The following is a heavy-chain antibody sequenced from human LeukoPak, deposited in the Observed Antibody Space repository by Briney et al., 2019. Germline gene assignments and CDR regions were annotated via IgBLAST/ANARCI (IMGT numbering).Heavy chain of an antibody. V-gene: IGHV3-11*04. Sequence: GGSLRLSCAASGFSFSDYYMIWLRQAPGKGLEWLSSINGSADRILYADSVRGRFTISRDDARDSLYLQMNSLRAEDTAVYYCVRLRRNSDTSGYYYYYDFWGQGTLVTVSS. CDR2: INGSADRI. J-gene: IGHJ4*02. CDR3: VRLRRNSDTSGYYYYYDF. CDR1: GFSFSDYY. D-gene: IGHD3-22*01.